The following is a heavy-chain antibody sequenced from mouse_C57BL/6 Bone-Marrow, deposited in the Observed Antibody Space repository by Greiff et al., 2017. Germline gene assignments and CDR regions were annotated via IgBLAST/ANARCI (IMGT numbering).Heavy chain of an antibody. CDR1: GYAFSSYW. J-gene: IGHJ1*03. D-gene: IGHD1-1*01. CDR2: IYPGDGDT. V-gene: IGHV1-80*01. Sequence: QVQLKQSGAELVKPGASVKISCKASGYAFSSYWMNWVKQRPGKGLEWIGQIYPGDGDTNYNGKFKGKATLTADKSSSTAYMQHSSLTSEDSAVYFCARGDYYGSTHYWYFDVWGTGTTVTVSS. CDR3: ARGDYYGSTHYWYFDV.